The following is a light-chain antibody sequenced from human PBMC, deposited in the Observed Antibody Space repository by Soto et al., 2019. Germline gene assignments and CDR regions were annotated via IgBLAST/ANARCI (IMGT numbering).Light chain of an antibody. J-gene: IGKJ2*01. Sequence: DIVMTQSPDSLAVSLGERATINCKSSQSVLYSSNNQNYLAWYQQKPGQPPKLLIYWASTRESGVPDRFSGSGSGTDFTLTISSLQAEDVAVYYCLQDYNYPQTFGQGTKLEIK. CDR1: QSVLYSSNNQNY. CDR3: LQDYNYPQT. V-gene: IGKV4-1*01. CDR2: WAS.